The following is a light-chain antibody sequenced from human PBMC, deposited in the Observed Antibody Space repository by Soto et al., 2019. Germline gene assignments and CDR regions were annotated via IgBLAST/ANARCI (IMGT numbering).Light chain of an antibody. Sequence: DIVMTQSPDSLAVSLGERATINCKSSRNILYSSNNKNYLAWYQQKPGQPPKLLIYWASTRESGVPDRFSGSGSGTDFTLTISSLQAEDVAVYYCQQHYSAPLTFGGGTKVEIK. J-gene: IGKJ4*01. V-gene: IGKV4-1*01. CDR3: QQHYSAPLT. CDR2: WAS. CDR1: RNILYSSNNKNY.